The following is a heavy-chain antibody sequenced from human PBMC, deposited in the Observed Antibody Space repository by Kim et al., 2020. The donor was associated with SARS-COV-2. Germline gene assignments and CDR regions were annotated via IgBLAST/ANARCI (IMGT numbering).Heavy chain of an antibody. V-gene: IGHV3-7*01. CDR3: ASYVLLWFGEGSAFDI. CDR2: IKQDGSEK. CDR1: GFTFSSYW. J-gene: IGHJ3*02. Sequence: GGSLRLSCAASGFTFSSYWMSWVRQAPGKGLEWVANIKQDGSEKYYVDSVKGRFTISRDNAKNSLYLQMNSLRAEDTAVYYCASYVLLWFGEGSAFDIWGQGTMVTVSS. D-gene: IGHD3-10*01.